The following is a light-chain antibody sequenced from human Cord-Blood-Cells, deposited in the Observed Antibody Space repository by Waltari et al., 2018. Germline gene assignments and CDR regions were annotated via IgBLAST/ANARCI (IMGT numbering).Light chain of an antibody. CDR1: SSDVGGYNY. V-gene: IGLV2-14*01. J-gene: IGLJ3*02. CDR3: SSYTSSSYWV. CDR2: EVS. Sequence: QSALTQPASVSGSPVQSITISCTGTSSDVGGYNYVSWYQQHPGKAPKLMIYEVSTRPSGVSNRFSGSKSGNTSSLTISGLQAEDEADYYCSSYTSSSYWVFGGGTKLTVL.